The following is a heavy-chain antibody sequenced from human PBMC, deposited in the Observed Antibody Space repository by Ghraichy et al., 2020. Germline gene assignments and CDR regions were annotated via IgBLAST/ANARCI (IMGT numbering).Heavy chain of an antibody. CDR3: ARDRHCSSTSCPGDY. CDR2: ISSSSSTI. V-gene: IGHV3-48*02. CDR1: GFTFSSYS. D-gene: IGHD2-2*01. Sequence: GSLRLSCAASGFTFSSYSMNWVRQAPGKGLEWVSYISSSSSTIYYADSVKGRFTISRDNAKNSLYLQMNSLRDEDTAVYYCARDRHCSSTSCPGDYWGQGTLVTVSS. J-gene: IGHJ4*02.